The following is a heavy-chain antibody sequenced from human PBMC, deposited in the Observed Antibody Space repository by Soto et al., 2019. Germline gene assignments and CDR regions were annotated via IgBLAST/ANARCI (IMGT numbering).Heavy chain of an antibody. CDR2: ISGSGGTK. D-gene: IGHD3-16*02. V-gene: IGHV3-23*01. CDR3: AKDTRLRLGDLSFDAFDS. CDR1: GFIFSSYG. J-gene: IGHJ4*02. Sequence: GGSLRLSCAASGFIFSSYGMSWVRQAPGKGPAWVSGISGSGGTKYYADSVKGRFTISRDNSKNTPYLQMNSLRAEDTAVYYCAKDTRLRLGDLSFDAFDSWGQGTLVTVSS.